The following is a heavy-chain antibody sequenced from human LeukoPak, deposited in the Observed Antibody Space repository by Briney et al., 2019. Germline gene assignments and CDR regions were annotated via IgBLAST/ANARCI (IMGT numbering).Heavy chain of an antibody. J-gene: IGHJ4*02. CDR2: ISYDGSNK. D-gene: IGHD3-10*01. CDR1: GFTFSSYA. Sequence: GGSLRLSCAASGFTFSSYAMHWVRQAPGKGLEWVAVISYDGSNKYYADSVKGRFTISRDNSKNTLYLQMNSLRAEDTAVYYCARVSYRITMVRGDRSVDYWGQGTLVTVSS. CDR3: ARVSYRITMVRGDRSVDY. V-gene: IGHV3-30-3*01.